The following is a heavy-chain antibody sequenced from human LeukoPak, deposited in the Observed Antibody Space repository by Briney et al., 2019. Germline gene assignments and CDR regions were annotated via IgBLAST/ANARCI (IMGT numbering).Heavy chain of an antibody. D-gene: IGHD2/OR15-2a*01. CDR3: ARAFRARYFDL. Sequence: SETLSLTCTVSGGSITTSSYYWGWIRQPPGKGLEWIGTIYYSGSTYYNPSLKGRVTISVDTSKNQFSLKLSSVTAADTAVYYCARAFRARYFDLWGRGTLVTVSS. CDR2: IYYSGST. V-gene: IGHV4-39*01. J-gene: IGHJ2*01. CDR1: GGSITTSSYY.